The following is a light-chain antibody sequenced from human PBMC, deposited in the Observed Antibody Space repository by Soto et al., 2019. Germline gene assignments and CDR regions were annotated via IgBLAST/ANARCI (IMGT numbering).Light chain of an antibody. CDR2: GAS. CDR1: QSLSSSY. Sequence: EIVLTQSPGTLSLSPGERATLSCRASQSLSSSYLAWYQQGPGQAPRLLIYGASSRATGIPERFSGSGSATDFTLTISRLEPEDFAVYHCQQYGNSPPTFGGGTKVEI. V-gene: IGKV3-20*01. CDR3: QQYGNSPPT. J-gene: IGKJ4*01.